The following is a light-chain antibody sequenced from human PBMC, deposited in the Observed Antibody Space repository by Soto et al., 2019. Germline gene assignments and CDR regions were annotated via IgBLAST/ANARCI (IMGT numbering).Light chain of an antibody. J-gene: IGLJ2*01. Sequence: QSVLTQPASVSGPPGQSITISCTGTSSDIGYYNYVSWYQQHPGKAPQLIIYEVTNRPSGVSDRFSGSRSGDTASLTISGLQAEDEADYYCSSYSSSSTPVLFGGGTKVTVL. CDR2: EVT. V-gene: IGLV2-14*01. CDR1: SSDIGYYNY. CDR3: SSYSSSSTPVL.